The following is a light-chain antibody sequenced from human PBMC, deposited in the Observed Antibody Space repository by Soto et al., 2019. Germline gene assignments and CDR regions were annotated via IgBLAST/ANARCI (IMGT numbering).Light chain of an antibody. CDR1: QSVRYSY. CDR3: QQYGTSPRT. Sequence: EIVLTQSPGTLSLSPGEGATLSCMASQSVRYSYLAWYQQKPGQAPRLLIYGVSTRATGIPDRFSGSGSGTDFTLTISRLDPEDFAVYYCQQYGTSPRTFGQGTKVDIK. V-gene: IGKV3-20*01. J-gene: IGKJ1*01. CDR2: GVS.